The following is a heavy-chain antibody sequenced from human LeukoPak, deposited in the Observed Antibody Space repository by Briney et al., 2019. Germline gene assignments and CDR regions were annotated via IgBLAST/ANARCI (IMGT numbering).Heavy chain of an antibody. J-gene: IGHJ4*02. CDR2: ISASGGNT. Sequence: PGGSLRLSCSASGFTFRSYAMAWFRQVPGPGLGGFPAISASGGNTYYADSVKGRFTISRDNSKNTLYLQMNSLRAEDAAVYYCANWVEGARPSLDYWGQGALVTVSS. D-gene: IGHD6-6*01. CDR3: ANWVEGARPSLDY. V-gene: IGHV3-23*01. CDR1: GFTFRSYA.